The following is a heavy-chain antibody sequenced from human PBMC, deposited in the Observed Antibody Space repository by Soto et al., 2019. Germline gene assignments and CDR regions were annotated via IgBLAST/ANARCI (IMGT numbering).Heavy chain of an antibody. CDR3: TKIYVFLGGYYCDS. J-gene: IGHJ4*02. V-gene: IGHV1-46*01. Sequence: QVQLVQSGAEVKTPGASVKVSCEASGYTFTNYYIHWVRQAPGQGLEWMAGINPSGGSTRYAQQFQARVGMTRDTPTSTVYMELSSLRSEDTAVYYWTKIYVFLGGYYCDSWGQGTLVTVSS. CDR2: INPSGGST. D-gene: IGHD3-16*01. CDR1: GYTFTNYY.